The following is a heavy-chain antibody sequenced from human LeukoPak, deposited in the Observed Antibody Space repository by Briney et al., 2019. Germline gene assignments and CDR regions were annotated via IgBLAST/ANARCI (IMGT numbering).Heavy chain of an antibody. CDR2: IYTSGST. D-gene: IGHD1-26*01. J-gene: IGHJ5*02. CDR1: GFSFDDYA. CDR3: ARYSGSYPSPTRHWFDP. V-gene: IGHV4-4*09. Sequence: GSLRLSCAASGFSFDDYAMHWVRQAPGKGLEGSGYIYTSGSTNYNPPLKSRVTISVATSKNQFSLKLSSVTAADTAVYYCARYSGSYPSPTRHWFDPWGQGTLVTVSS.